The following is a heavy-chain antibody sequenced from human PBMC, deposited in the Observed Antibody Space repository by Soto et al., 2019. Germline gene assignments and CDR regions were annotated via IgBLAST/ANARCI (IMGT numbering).Heavy chain of an antibody. CDR1: GFTFSSYS. V-gene: IGHV3-21*01. CDR3: ARLSLSSGYYHHDAFDI. CDR2: ISSSSSYI. D-gene: IGHD3-22*01. Sequence: PGGSLRLSCAASGFTFSSYSMNWVRQAPGKGLEWVSSISSSSSYIYYADSVKGRFTISRDSAKNSLYLQMNSLRAEDTAVYYCARLSLSSGYYHHDAFDIWGQGTMVTVSS. J-gene: IGHJ3*02.